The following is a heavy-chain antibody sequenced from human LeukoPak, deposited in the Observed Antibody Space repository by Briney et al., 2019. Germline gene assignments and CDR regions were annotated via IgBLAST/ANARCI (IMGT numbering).Heavy chain of an antibody. J-gene: IGHJ4*02. CDR3: ARDWARGYSSSWYCFDY. V-gene: IGHV3-7*05. Sequence: GGSLRLSCAASGFTFSSYWMSWVRQAPGKGLEWVANIKQDGSEKYYVDSVKGRFTISRDNAKNSLYLQMNSLRAEDTAVYYCARDWARGYSSSWYCFDYWGQGTLVTVSS. D-gene: IGHD6-13*01. CDR2: IKQDGSEK. CDR1: GFTFSSYW.